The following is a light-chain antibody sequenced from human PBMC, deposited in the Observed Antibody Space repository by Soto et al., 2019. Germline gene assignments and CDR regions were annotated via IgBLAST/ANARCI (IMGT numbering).Light chain of an antibody. CDR2: AAS. V-gene: IGKV3-15*01. CDR1: QSVSTN. Sequence: EIVMTQSPGTLSVSPGERATLSCWASQSVSTNLAWYQQKPGQAPRLLIYAASTRATGIPARFSGSGSGTEFTLTINSLQSEDFAVYYCQQYDKWPITFGQGTQLEVK. CDR3: QQYDKWPIT. J-gene: IGKJ5*01.